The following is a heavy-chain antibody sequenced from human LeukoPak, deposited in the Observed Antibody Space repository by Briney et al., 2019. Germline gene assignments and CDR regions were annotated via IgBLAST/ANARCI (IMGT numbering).Heavy chain of an antibody. CDR1: GGSISSYY. D-gene: IGHD2-15*01. CDR3: ASHEGYCSGGSCPFDY. CDR2: IYYSGST. J-gene: IGHJ4*02. Sequence: PSETLSLTCTVSGGSISSYYWSWIRQPPGKGLEWIGYIYYSGSTNYNTSLKSRVTISVDTSKNQFSLKLSSVTAADTAVYYCASHEGYCSGGSCPFDYWGQGTLVTVSS. V-gene: IGHV4-59*01.